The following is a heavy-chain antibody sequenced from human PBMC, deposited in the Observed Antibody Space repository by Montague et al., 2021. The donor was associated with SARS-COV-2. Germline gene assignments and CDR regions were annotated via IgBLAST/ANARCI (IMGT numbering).Heavy chain of an antibody. CDR3: ARVTLGGRDGRTRQYDGLDP. CDR2: VHDIESS. D-gene: IGHD3-16*01. V-gene: IGHV4-59*01. J-gene: IGHJ5*02. Sequence: SETLSLTCTVSGGSISRYFWNWIRQTPGKGLEWMGYVHDIESSIYNPSLQSRITILLDTPKNQFSLRLNAGTAADTAVYYCARVTLGGRDGRTRQYDGLDPWGQGILGTGSP. CDR1: GGSISRYF.